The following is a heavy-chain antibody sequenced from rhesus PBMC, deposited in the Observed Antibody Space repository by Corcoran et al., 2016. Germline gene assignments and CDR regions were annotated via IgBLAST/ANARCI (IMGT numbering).Heavy chain of an antibody. V-gene: IGHV2-174*01. CDR2: IYWDEDT. CDR3: ARRRSSGWPVGYYFDY. J-gene: IGHJ4*01. CDR1: GFSLTTRGMG. Sequence: QVTLKESGPALVKPTQTLPLTCTFSGFSLTTRGMGVGWIRQPPGPAREWLALIYWDEDTRYNSSLRSRLTISRDTSKSQVVLTMTDMDPVDTATYYCARRRSSGWPVGYYFDYWGQGLLVTVSS. D-gene: IGHD6-31*01.